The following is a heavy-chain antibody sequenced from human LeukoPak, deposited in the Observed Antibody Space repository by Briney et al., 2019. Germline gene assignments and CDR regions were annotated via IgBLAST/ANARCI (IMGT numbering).Heavy chain of an antibody. CDR2: INHSGST. CDR3: AREGGATRPIDY. J-gene: IGHJ4*02. D-gene: IGHD3-16*01. CDR1: GGSFSGYY. Sequence: SETLSLTCAVYGGSFSGYYWSWIRQPPGKGLEWIGEINHSGSTNYNPSLKSRVTISVDTSKNQFSLKLSSVTAADTAVYYCAREGGATRPIDYWGQGTLVTVSS. V-gene: IGHV4-34*01.